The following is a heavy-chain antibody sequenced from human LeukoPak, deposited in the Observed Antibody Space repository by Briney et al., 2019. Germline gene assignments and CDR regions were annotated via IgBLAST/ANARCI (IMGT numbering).Heavy chain of an antibody. Sequence: GGSLRLSCAASGFTFSTYWMHWVGHAPGKGLVWVSCINSDGSSPSYADSVKGRFTISRDNAKNTVYLQMNSLRAEDTAVYYCARWGSSGWYPMDVWGQGTTVTVSS. CDR2: INSDGSSP. D-gene: IGHD6-19*01. V-gene: IGHV3-74*01. CDR3: ARWGSSGWYPMDV. CDR1: GFTFSTYW. J-gene: IGHJ6*02.